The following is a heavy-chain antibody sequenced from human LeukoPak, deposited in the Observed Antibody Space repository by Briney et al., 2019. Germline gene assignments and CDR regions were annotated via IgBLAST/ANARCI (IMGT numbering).Heavy chain of an antibody. CDR3: ARGQGCSSTSCRPSYYYYYGMDV. CDR2: IIPILGIA. V-gene: IGHV1-69*04. J-gene: IGHJ6*02. Sequence: SVKVSCKASGGTFSSYAISWVRQAPGQGLEWMGRIIPILGIANYAQKFQGRVTITADKSTSTAYMELSSLRSEDTAVYYCARGQGCSSTSCRPSYYYYYGMDVWGQGTTVTVSS. D-gene: IGHD2-2*01. CDR1: GGTFSSYA.